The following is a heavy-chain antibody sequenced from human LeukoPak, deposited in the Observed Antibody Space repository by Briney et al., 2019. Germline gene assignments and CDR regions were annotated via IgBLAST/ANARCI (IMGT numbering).Heavy chain of an antibody. D-gene: IGHD3-16*01. CDR3: ARGRYGWLPFDY. J-gene: IGHJ4*02. CDR1: GGSTNSYY. V-gene: IGHV4-59*01. CDR2: IYYSGST. Sequence: SQTLSLTCTVSGGSTNSYYWSWIRQPPGKGLEWIGYIYYSGSTNYNPSLKSRVTISVDTSKNQFTLKLSSVTAADTAVYYCARGRYGWLPFDYWGQGTLVTVSS.